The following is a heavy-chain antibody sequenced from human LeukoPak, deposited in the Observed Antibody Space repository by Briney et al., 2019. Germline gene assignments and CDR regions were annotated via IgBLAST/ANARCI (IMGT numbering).Heavy chain of an antibody. Sequence: GGSLRLSCAASGFTFSSYWMSWVRQAPRKGLEWVANIKQDGSEKYYVDSVKGRFTISRDNAKNSLYLQMNSLRAEDTAVYYCARDPGIAVAGTFDYWGQGTLVTVSS. D-gene: IGHD6-19*01. V-gene: IGHV3-7*01. CDR1: GFTFSSYW. J-gene: IGHJ4*02. CDR3: ARDPGIAVAGTFDY. CDR2: IKQDGSEK.